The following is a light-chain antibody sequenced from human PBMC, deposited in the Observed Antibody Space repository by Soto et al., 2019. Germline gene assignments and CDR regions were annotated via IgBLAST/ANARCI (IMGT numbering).Light chain of an antibody. CDR3: RPYDNAPQT. J-gene: IGKJ1*01. Sequence: YFAWYQQKPGQAPRLLIYGASSRATGIPDRFSGSGSGTVFTLSIIVIQPDDFSVYYGRPYDNAPQTFGHGTKVDIK. CDR2: GAS. V-gene: IGKV3-20*01. CDR1: Y.